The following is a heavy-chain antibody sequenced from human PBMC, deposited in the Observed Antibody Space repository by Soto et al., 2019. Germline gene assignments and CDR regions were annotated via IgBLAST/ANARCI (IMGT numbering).Heavy chain of an antibody. D-gene: IGHD3-10*01. CDR1: GGTFSSYA. CDR3: ARDTPGYGSGSYTPHYYGMDV. Sequence: QVQLVQSGAEVKKPGSSVKVSCKASGGTFSSYAISWVRQAPGQGLEWMGGIIPIFGTANYAQKFQGRVTITAHESTSTAYRELSSLRTEDTAVYYCARDTPGYGSGSYTPHYYGMDVWGQGTTVTVSS. V-gene: IGHV1-69*12. CDR2: IIPIFGTA. J-gene: IGHJ6*02.